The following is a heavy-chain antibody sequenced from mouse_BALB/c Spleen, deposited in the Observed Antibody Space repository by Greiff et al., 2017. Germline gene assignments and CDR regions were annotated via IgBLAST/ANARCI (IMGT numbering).Heavy chain of an antibody. CDR2: IWSGEST. V-gene: IGHV2-2*02. Sequence: QVQLKESGPGLVQPSQSLSITCTVSGFSLTSYGVHWVRQSPGKGLEWLGVIWSGESTDYNAAFISRLSISKDNSKSQVFFKMNSLQANDTAIYYCARHGNYDAMDYWGQGTSVTVSS. CDR3: ARHGNYDAMDY. D-gene: IGHD2-1*01. CDR1: GFSLTSYG. J-gene: IGHJ4*01.